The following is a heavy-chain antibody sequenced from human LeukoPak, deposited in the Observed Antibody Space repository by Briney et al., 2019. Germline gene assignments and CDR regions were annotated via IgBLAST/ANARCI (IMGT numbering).Heavy chain of an antibody. J-gene: IGHJ6*03. CDR1: GYTFTGYY. D-gene: IGHD6-19*01. Sequence: ASVKVSCKASGYTFTGYYMHWVRQAPGQGLEWMGWINPNSGGTNYAQKFQGRVTMTRDTSISTAYMELSRLRSDDTAVYYCARGEEQWLVYYYYYMDVWGKGTTVTISS. CDR3: ARGEEQWLVYYYYYMDV. V-gene: IGHV1-2*02. CDR2: INPNSGGT.